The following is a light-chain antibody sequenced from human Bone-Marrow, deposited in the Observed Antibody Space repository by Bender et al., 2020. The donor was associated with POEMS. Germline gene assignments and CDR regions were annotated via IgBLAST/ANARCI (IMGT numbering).Light chain of an antibody. CDR3: AAWDDSLNGWV. Sequence: QSVLTQAPSASGTPGQKVTISCSGSSSNIGRNVVNWYQQFPGTPPKLLIYTNSQRPSGVPDRFSGSKSGTSASLAISGLQSEDEADFYCAAWDDSLNGWVFGGGTKLTVL. CDR1: SSNIGRNV. V-gene: IGLV1-44*01. J-gene: IGLJ3*02. CDR2: TNS.